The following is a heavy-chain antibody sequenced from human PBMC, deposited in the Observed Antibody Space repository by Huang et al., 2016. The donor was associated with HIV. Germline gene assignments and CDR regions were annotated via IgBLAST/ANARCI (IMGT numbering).Heavy chain of an antibody. D-gene: IGHD4-17*01. CDR2: IIPMFGTP. CDR3: ARGQLGSYGDYDVLY. Sequence: QVQLVQSGAEVKTPGSSVKVSCKASGGTFSKYAISWVRKAPGQGLEWMGGIIPMFGTPNYARKFQGRVTITAYDSTSTTYVEVSSLRSEDTALYYCARGQLGSYGDYDVLYWGQGTLVTVSS. CDR1: GGTFSKYA. V-gene: IGHV1-69*13. J-gene: IGHJ4*02.